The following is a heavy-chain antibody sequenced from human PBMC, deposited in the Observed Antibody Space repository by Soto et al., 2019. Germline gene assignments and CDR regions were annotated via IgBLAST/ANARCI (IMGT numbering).Heavy chain of an antibody. CDR2: ISYDGSNK. CDR3: AKDGNWNYVGYYYYGMDV. D-gene: IGHD1-7*01. CDR1: GFTFSSYG. V-gene: IGHV3-30*18. Sequence: GGSLRLSCAASGFTFSSYGMHWVRQAPGKGLEWVAVISYDGSNKYYADSVKGRFTISRDNSKNTLYLQMISLRAEDTAVYYCAKDGNWNYVGYYYYGMDVWGQGTTVTVSS. J-gene: IGHJ6*02.